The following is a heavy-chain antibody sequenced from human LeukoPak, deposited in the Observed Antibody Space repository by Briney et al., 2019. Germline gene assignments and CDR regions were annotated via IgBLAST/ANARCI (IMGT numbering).Heavy chain of an antibody. J-gene: IGHJ4*02. D-gene: IGHD4-11*01. CDR2: IYYSGST. V-gene: IGHV4-31*03. CDR1: GGSISSGGYY. CDR3: AREGMTTVTIDY. Sequence: SETLSLTCTVSGGSISSGGYYWSWIRQHPGKGLEWIGYIYYSGSTYYNPSLKSRVTISVDTSKNQFSLKLSSVTAADTAVYYCAREGMTTVTIDYWGKGTLVTVSS.